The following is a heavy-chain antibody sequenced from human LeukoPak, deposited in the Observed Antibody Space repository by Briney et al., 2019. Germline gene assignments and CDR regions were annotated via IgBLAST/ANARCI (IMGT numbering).Heavy chain of an antibody. CDR3: ARWGWDSSGYYLDY. Sequence: GGSLRLSCAASGVTVSSNYMSWVRQAPGKGLEWVSVIYGGGRTYYADSVKGRFTISRDNSKNTLYLQMNSLRAEDTAVYYCARWGWDSSGYYLDYWGQGTLVTVSS. D-gene: IGHD3-22*01. CDR2: IYGGGRT. CDR1: GVTVSSNY. J-gene: IGHJ4*02. V-gene: IGHV3-53*01.